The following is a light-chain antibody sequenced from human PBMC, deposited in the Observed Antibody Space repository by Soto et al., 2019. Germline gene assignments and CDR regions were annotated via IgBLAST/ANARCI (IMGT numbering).Light chain of an antibody. J-gene: IGLJ2*01. CDR2: DVT. Sequence: QSVLTQPASVSGSPGQSITIFCTGTSSDVGGYNYVSWYQQHPDKAPKLLIYDVTNRPSGISSRFSGSKSGNTASLTISGLQAEDESDYFCSSYTTTNTMVFGGGTQLTVL. CDR3: SSYTTTNTMV. V-gene: IGLV2-14*01. CDR1: SSDVGGYNY.